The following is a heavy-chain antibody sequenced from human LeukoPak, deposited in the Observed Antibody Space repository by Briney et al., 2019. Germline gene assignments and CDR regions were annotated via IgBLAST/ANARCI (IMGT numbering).Heavy chain of an antibody. Sequence: ASVKVSCKASGYTFTSYDFNWLRQATGQGPERMGWMNPNSGATGYAQKFQGRVTMTRSASINTAYMELTNLRSEDTAVYYCAKARRRYSGYEAFDYWGQGTLVTVSS. CDR3: AKARRRYSGYEAFDY. CDR1: GYTFTSYD. V-gene: IGHV1-8*01. D-gene: IGHD5-12*01. CDR2: MNPNSGAT. J-gene: IGHJ4*02.